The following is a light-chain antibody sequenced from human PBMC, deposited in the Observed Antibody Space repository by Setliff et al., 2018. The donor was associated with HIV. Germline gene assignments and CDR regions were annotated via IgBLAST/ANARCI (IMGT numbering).Light chain of an antibody. J-gene: IGLJ1*01. CDR2: EVS. CDR3: SSYAGSNNV. Sequence: QSVLTQPPSASGSPGQSVTISCTGTSSDVGGYNYVSWYQQHTGKAPKLMIYEVSKRPSGVPDRFSGSKSGNTASPTVSGLQAEDEADYYCSSYAGSNNVFGTGTKVTVL. CDR1: SSDVGGYNY. V-gene: IGLV2-8*01.